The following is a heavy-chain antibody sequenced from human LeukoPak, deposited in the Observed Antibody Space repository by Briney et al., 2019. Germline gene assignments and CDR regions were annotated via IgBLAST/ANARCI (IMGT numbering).Heavy chain of an antibody. CDR3: ARGGSGEGY. D-gene: IGHD3-10*01. V-gene: IGHV4-31*03. CDR1: GGSISSGAHY. Sequence: PSETLSLTCTVSGGSISSGAHYWSWIRQHPGKGLEWIGYINYSGSTYYNPSLKSRVTISADTSKNQFSLKLRSVTAADTAVYYCARGGSGEGYWGQGTLVTVSS. CDR2: INYSGST. J-gene: IGHJ4*02.